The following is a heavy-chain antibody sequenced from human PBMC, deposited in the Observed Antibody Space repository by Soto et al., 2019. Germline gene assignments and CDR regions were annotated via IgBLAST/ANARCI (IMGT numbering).Heavy chain of an antibody. CDR2: INAGNGNT. V-gene: IGHV1-3*01. CDR1: GYTFTSYA. J-gene: IGHJ5*02. Sequence: ASVKVSCKASGYTFTSYAMHWVRQAPGQRLEWMGWINAGNGNTKYSQKFQGRVTITRDTSASTAYMELSSLRSEDTAVYYCARDRGVRISSGYRMFDPWGQGTLVTVS. D-gene: IGHD3-22*01. CDR3: ARDRGVRISSGYRMFDP.